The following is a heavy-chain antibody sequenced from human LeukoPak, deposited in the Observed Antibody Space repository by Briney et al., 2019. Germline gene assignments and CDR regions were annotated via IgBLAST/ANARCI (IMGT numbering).Heavy chain of an antibody. CDR3: ARVSPIPPGRSFDY. V-gene: IGHV4-59*01. D-gene: IGHD2-8*02. J-gene: IGHJ4*02. CDR2: IYYSGST. Sequence: SETLSLTCTVSGGSISSYYWSWIRQPPGKGLEWLGYIYYSGSTNYNPSLKSRVTISVDTSKNQFSLKLSSVTAADTAVYYCARVSPIPPGRSFDYWGQGTLVTVSS. CDR1: GGSISSYY.